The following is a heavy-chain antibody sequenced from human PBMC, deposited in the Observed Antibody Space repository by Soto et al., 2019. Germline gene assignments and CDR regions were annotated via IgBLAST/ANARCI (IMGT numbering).Heavy chain of an antibody. Sequence: GASVKVSCKASGYSVASYFMHWVRQAPGQGLEWLGVINPSAGTTTYAQKFQGRVTMTWDTSTNTVYMDLSSLRSEDTAIYYCARGGSSPAFCYYCSMDVWGQGTTATVSS. CDR2: INPSAGTT. J-gene: IGHJ6*02. CDR1: GYSVASYF. D-gene: IGHD6-13*01. CDR3: ARGGSSPAFCYYCSMDV. V-gene: IGHV1-46*01.